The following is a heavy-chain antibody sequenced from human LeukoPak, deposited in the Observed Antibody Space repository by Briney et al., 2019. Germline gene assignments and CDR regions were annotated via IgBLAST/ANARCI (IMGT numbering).Heavy chain of an antibody. D-gene: IGHD3-10*01. CDR3: ARDWVRAAQGFLGVY. Sequence: PGGSLRLSCAASGFTFSSYAMHWVRQAPGKGLEWVAVISYDGSNKYYADSVKGRFTISRDNSENTLYLQMNSLRAEDTAVYYCARDWVRAAQGFLGVYWGQGTLVTVSS. J-gene: IGHJ4*02. V-gene: IGHV3-30*01. CDR2: ISYDGSNK. CDR1: GFTFSSYA.